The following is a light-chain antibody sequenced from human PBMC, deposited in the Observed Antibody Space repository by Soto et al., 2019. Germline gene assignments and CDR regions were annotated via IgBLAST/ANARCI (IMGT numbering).Light chain of an antibody. CDR1: QSVSTS. CDR2: EAS. V-gene: IGKV3-11*01. Sequence: EIVLTQSPASLSLSPGERATLSCRTSQSVSTSLAWYLQKPGQPPRLLIYEASYRATGIPVRFSGSGSGTDFTLTISNLEPEDFAVYYCQQRSSWPLTFGGGTKVEI. J-gene: IGKJ4*01. CDR3: QQRSSWPLT.